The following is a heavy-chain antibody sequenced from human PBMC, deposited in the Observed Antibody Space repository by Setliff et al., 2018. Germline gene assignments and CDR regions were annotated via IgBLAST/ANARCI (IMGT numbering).Heavy chain of an antibody. J-gene: IGHJ4*02. CDR2: IGAYTGNA. Sequence: GASVKVSCKASGYTFSDYGITWVRQAPGQGLEWMGWIGAYTGNAYYAHKLQDRVTMTTDTSTGTAYMELRSLTSDDTAVYYCSRLVRYCTTTSCQRLSGDEYWGQGTVVTVS. CDR3: SRLVRYCTTTSCQRLSGDEY. D-gene: IGHD2-2*01. CDR1: GYTFSDYG. V-gene: IGHV1-18*01.